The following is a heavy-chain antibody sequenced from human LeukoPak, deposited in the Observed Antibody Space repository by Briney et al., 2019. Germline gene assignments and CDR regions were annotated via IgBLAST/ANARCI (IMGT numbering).Heavy chain of an antibody. Sequence: QTGGSLRLSCAASGFTVSSNYMSWVRQAPGKGLEWVSVIYSGGSTYYADSVKGRFTISRDNSKNTLYLQMNSLRAKDTAVYYCARDRGVRGVPYDWGQGTLVTVSS. D-gene: IGHD3-10*01. CDR2: IYSGGST. V-gene: IGHV3-66*01. J-gene: IGHJ4*02. CDR3: ARDRGVRGVPYD. CDR1: GFTVSSNY.